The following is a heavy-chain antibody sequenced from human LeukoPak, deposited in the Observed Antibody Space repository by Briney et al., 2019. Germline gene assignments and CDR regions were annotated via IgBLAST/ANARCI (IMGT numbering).Heavy chain of an antibody. CDR3: AIGAGGRVDY. Sequence: GGSLTLSCAASGFTFSSYGMHWVRQAPGQGLEWVAFIRYDGSNKYYADSVKCRFTISRDNSKTTLYLQMNSPRAEHTTVYCCAIGAGGRVDYWGEGSLVTASS. CDR1: GFTFSSYG. V-gene: IGHV3-30*02. D-gene: IGHD2-15*01. CDR2: IRYDGSNK. J-gene: IGHJ4*02.